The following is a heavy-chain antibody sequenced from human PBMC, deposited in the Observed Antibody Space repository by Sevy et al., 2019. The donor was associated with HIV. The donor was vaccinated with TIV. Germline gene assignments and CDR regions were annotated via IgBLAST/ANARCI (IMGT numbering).Heavy chain of an antibody. V-gene: IGHV4-34*01. Sequence: SETLSLTCAVYGGSFSGYYWSWIRQPPGKGLEWIGEINNSGSTNYNPSLKSRVTISVDTSKNQFSLKLSSVTAADTAVYYCAREGGFTIFGVVIRGRPFDYWGQGTLVTVSS. CDR2: INNSGST. CDR3: AREGGFTIFGVVIRGRPFDY. J-gene: IGHJ4*02. CDR1: GGSFSGYY. D-gene: IGHD3-3*01.